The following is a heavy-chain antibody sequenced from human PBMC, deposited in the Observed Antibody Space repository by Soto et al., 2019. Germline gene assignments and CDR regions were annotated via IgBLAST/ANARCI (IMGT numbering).Heavy chain of an antibody. CDR3: ANGGPGYCTSTSCPLDF. Sequence: EVHLLESGGGLVQSGGSLRLSCAASGFTFSSYAMTWVRPAPGTGLEWVSGIGGSGGRTYYADSVKGRFTISRDNSQNTLFLQMNSLRAADTAVSFCANGGPGYCTSTSCPLDFGGQGTLVIVSS. CDR2: IGGSGGRT. D-gene: IGHD2-2*01. CDR1: GFTFSSYA. J-gene: IGHJ4*02. V-gene: IGHV3-23*01.